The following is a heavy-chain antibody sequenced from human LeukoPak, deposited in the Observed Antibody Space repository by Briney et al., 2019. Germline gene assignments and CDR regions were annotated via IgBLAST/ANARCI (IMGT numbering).Heavy chain of an antibody. CDR1: GFTFSSYA. J-gene: IGHJ4*02. CDR2: ISYDGSNK. Sequence: GGSLRLSCAASGFTFSSYAMHWVRQAPGKGLEWVAVISYDGSNKYYADSVKGRFTISRDNSKNTLYLQMNSLRAEDTAVYYCARDRSGWYPSYCDYWGQGTLVTVSS. V-gene: IGHV3-30*04. D-gene: IGHD6-19*01. CDR3: ARDRSGWYPSYCDY.